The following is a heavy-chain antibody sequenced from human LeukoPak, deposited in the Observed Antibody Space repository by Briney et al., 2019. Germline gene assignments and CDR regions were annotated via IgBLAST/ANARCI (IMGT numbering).Heavy chain of an antibody. CDR2: ISGSGGST. Sequence: EGSLRLSCAASGFTFSSYAMSWVRQAPGKGLEWVSAISGSGGSTYYADSVKGRFTISRDNSKNTLYLQMNSLRAEDTAVYYCAKDLGVVSSGWYESLGWDFDYWGQGTLVTVSS. CDR3: AKDLGVVSSGWYESLGWDFDY. D-gene: IGHD6-19*01. V-gene: IGHV3-23*01. CDR1: GFTFSSYA. J-gene: IGHJ4*02.